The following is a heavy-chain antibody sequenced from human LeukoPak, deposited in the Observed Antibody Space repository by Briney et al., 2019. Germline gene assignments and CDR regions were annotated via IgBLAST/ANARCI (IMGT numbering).Heavy chain of an antibody. Sequence: GGSLRLSCAASGFTFSSYAMSWVRQAPGEGLVWVSSIGTTNSDTKYADSVKGRFTISRDNSKNTLYLQMNNLRAEDTAIYYCVKGARLALIDYWGQGTLVTVSS. CDR3: VKGARLALIDY. J-gene: IGHJ4*02. CDR1: GFTFSSYA. CDR2: IGTTNSDT. V-gene: IGHV3-23*01. D-gene: IGHD3-9*01.